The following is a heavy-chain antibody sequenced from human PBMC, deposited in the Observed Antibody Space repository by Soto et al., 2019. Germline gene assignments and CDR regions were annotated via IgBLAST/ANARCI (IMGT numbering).Heavy chain of an antibody. CDR3: ARVSGPGNIGRDYYYDSSGYYNVS. V-gene: IGHV4-31*03. J-gene: IGHJ5*02. D-gene: IGHD3-22*01. Sequence: SETLSLTCTVSGGSISSGGYYWSWIRQHPGKGLEWIGYIYYSGSTYYNPSLKSRATISVDTSKNQFSLKLSSVTAADTAVYYWARVSGPGNIGRDYYYDSSGYYNVSWGQGTLVTVSS. CDR1: GGSISSGGYY. CDR2: IYYSGST.